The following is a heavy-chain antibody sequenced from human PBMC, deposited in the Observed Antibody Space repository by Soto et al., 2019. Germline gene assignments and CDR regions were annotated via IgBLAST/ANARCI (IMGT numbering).Heavy chain of an antibody. CDR2: IIPILGIA. D-gene: IGHD3-10*01. J-gene: IGHJ3*02. CDR1: GGTFSSYA. Sequence: ASVKVSCKASGGTFSSYAISWVRQAPGQGLEWMGGIIPILGIANYAQKFQGRVTITADKSTSTAYMELSSLRSEDTALYYWARDQGGFGELLDAFDIWGQGTMVTVSS. V-gene: IGHV1-69*10. CDR3: ARDQGGFGELLDAFDI.